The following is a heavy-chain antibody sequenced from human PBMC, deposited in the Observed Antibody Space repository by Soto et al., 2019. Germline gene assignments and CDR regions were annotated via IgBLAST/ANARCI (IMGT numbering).Heavy chain of an antibody. V-gene: IGHV4-39*01. CDR3: ASGQRDGFGWGYYYGMDV. J-gene: IGHJ6*02. CDR1: GGSISSSSYY. D-gene: IGHD3-10*01. Sequence: QLQLQESGPGLVKPSETLSLTCTVSGGSISSSSYYWGWIRQPPGKGLEWIGCIYYSGSTYYNPSLKSRVAMSVDTYKNRFSLQPSSGTAANAAVYYCASGQRDGFGWGYYYGMDVWGQGTTVTVSS. CDR2: IYYSGST.